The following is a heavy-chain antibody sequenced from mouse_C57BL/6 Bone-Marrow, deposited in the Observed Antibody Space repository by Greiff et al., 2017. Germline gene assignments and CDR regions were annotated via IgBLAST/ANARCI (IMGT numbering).Heavy chain of an antibody. CDR1: GFNIKDDY. CDR2: IDPENGDT. D-gene: IGHD1-1*01. CDR3: TALITTVVATDFYAMDY. V-gene: IGHV14-4*01. Sequence: VQLQQSGAELVRPGASVKLSCTASGFNIKDDYMHWVKPRPEQGLVWIGWIDPENGDTEYASKFPGKATITAATSSNTAYLQLSSLTSEDTAVYYCTALITTVVATDFYAMDYWGQGTSVTVSS. J-gene: IGHJ4*01.